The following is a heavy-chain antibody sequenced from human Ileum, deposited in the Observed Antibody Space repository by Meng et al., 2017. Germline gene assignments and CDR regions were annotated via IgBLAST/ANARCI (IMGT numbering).Heavy chain of an antibody. V-gene: IGHV4-31*01. CDR3: ARNDLAFWYFDL. CDR2: KYYSGST. J-gene: IGHJ2*01. D-gene: IGHD3-3*01. Sequence: VHRQESGPGLVRPSQTLSLTGIVTGVSISSNVNYWSWIRQHPGKVLEWLGYKYYSGSTCYNPSINTPITISLDTSKNQFSLRLDSVTAADTAVYFCARNDLAFWYFDLWGRGTLVTVSS. CDR1: GVSISSNVNY.